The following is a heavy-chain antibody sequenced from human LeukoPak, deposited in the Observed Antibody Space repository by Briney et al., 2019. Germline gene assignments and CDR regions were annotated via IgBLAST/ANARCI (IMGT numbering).Heavy chain of an antibody. V-gene: IGHV3-23*01. CDR2: IVDSGGST. CDR3: AKSYYYDTSGSYYFDY. CDR1: GFTFSSYA. J-gene: IGHJ4*02. D-gene: IGHD3-22*01. Sequence: PGGSLRLSCAASGFTFSSYAMSWVRQAPGKGLEWVSSIVDSGGSTYYADSVKGRFTVSRDNSKNTLYLQMNCLRAEDTAVYYCAKSYYYDTSGSYYFDYWGQGTLVTVSS.